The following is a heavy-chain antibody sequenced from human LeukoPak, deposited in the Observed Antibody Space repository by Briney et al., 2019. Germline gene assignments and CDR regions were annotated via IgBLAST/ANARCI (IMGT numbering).Heavy chain of an antibody. CDR3: AREEMGGTTRSGALT. J-gene: IGHJ5*02. D-gene: IGHD1-14*01. Sequence: GGSLRLSCAASGFTFSSYSMNWVRQAPGKGLEWVSSISSSSYIYYADSVKGRFTISRDNAKNSLYLQMNSLRAEDTAVYYCAREEMGGTTRSGALTWGQGTLVTVSS. CDR1: GFTFSSYS. CDR2: ISSSSYI. V-gene: IGHV3-21*01.